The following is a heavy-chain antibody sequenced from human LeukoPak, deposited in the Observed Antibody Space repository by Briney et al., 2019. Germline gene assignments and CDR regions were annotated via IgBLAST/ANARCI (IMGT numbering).Heavy chain of an antibody. J-gene: IGHJ4*02. CDR1: DYTFISYS. D-gene: IGHD3-16*01. CDR3: ARDATTWGLTRYFDF. V-gene: IGHV1-18*01. CDR2: ISPYNGNT. Sequence: ASVKVSCKAYDYTFISYSINWVRQAPGQGLEWMGWISPYNGNTNYAQKFQGRVTTTTDTSTSTAYMVVRSLRSDDTAVYYCARDATTWGLTRYFDFWGQGTLVIVSS.